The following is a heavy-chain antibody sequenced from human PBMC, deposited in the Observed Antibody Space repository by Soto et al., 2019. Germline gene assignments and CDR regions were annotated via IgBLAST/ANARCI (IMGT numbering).Heavy chain of an antibody. CDR2: ISGSGDTT. J-gene: IGHJ4*02. CDR3: AKGERYGGGPATYFDY. Sequence: EVRLLESGGGLVQPGGSLRLSCGASGLTFSSYVMGWVRQAPGKGLEWVSCISGSGDTTSYADSVEGRFTISRDNSMNTLDLQMSSLRAEDTAVYYCAKGERYGGGPATYFDYWGQGTLVTVSS. CDR1: GLTFSSYV. D-gene: IGHD4-17*01. V-gene: IGHV3-23*01.